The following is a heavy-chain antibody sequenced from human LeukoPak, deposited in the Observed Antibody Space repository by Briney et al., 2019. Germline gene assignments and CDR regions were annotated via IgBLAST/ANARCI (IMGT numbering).Heavy chain of an antibody. Sequence: SETLSLTCTVSGGSISSYYWSWIRQPPGKGLEWIGYIYYSGSTNYNPSLKSRVTISVDTSKSQFSLKLSSVTAADTAVYYCARHRTSGVGATSWFDPWGQGALVTVSS. D-gene: IGHD1-26*01. V-gene: IGHV4-59*08. CDR2: IYYSGST. CDR1: GGSISSYY. J-gene: IGHJ5*02. CDR3: ARHRTSGVGATSWFDP.